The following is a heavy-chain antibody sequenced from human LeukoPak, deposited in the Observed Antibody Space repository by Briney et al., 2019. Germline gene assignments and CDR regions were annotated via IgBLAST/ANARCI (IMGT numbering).Heavy chain of an antibody. D-gene: IGHD4-17*01. J-gene: IGHJ4*02. CDR1: GYTLTELS. Sequence: SVKVSCKVSGYTLTELSMHWVRQAPGKGLEWMGGFDPEDGETIYAQKFQGRVTMTEDTSTDTAYMELSSLRSEDTAVYYCATADYGDYDYLDYWGQGTLVTVSS. CDR2: FDPEDGET. CDR3: ATADYGDYDYLDY. V-gene: IGHV1-24*01.